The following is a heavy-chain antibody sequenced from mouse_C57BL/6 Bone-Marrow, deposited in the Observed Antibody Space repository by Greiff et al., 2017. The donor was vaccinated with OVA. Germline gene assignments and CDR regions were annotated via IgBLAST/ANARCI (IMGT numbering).Heavy chain of an antibody. CDR3: ARLGSSPYYYAMDY. Sequence: QVQLQQPGAELVKPGASVKLSCKASGYTFTSYWMHWVKQRPGRGLEWIGRIDPNSGGTKYNEKFKSQATLTVDKPSSTAYIQLSILTSEDSAVYYCARLGSSPYYYAMDYWGQGTSVTVSS. D-gene: IGHD1-1*01. CDR2: IDPNSGGT. CDR1: GYTFTSYW. V-gene: IGHV1-72*01. J-gene: IGHJ4*01.